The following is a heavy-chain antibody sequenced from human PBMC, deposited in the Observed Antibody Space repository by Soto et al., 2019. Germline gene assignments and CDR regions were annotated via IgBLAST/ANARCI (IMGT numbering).Heavy chain of an antibody. CDR1: GGSISISNW. CDR3: ARVSGSYHYGMDV. CDR2: IYHSGST. J-gene: IGHJ6*02. V-gene: IGHV4-4*02. Sequence: QVQLQESGPGLVKPSGTLSLTCAVSGGSISISNWWSWVRQPPGKGLEWIGEIYHSGSTNYNPSLKSRVTISVDKSKNQFSLKLNSVTAADKAVYYCARVSGSYHYGMDVWGQGTTVTVSS.